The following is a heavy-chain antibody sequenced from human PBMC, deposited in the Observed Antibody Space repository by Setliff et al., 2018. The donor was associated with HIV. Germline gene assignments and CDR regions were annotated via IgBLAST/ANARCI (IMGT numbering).Heavy chain of an antibody. CDR2: IYHSGST. V-gene: IGHV4-4*02. Sequence: SETLSLTCAVSGGSISSSNWWSWVRQPPGKGLEWIGEIYHSGSTNYNPSLKSRVTISVDKSKNQFSLKLRSVTAADTAVYYCARTLIAAAGTFDYWGQGTLVT. CDR3: ARTLIAAAGTFDY. J-gene: IGHJ4*02. D-gene: IGHD6-13*01. CDR1: GGSISSSNW.